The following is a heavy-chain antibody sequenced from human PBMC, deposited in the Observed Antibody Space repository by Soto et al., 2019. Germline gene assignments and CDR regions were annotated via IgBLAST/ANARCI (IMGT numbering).Heavy chain of an antibody. CDR1: GGSISSYY. Sequence: LTCTVSGGSISSYYWSWIRQPPGKGLEWIGYIYYSGSTNYNPSLKSRVTISVDTSKNQFSLKLSSVTAADTAVYYCARGYTVPGYNWFDPWGQGTLVTVSS. CDR2: IYYSGST. V-gene: IGHV4-59*01. D-gene: IGHD3-16*02. J-gene: IGHJ5*02. CDR3: ARGYTVPGYNWFDP.